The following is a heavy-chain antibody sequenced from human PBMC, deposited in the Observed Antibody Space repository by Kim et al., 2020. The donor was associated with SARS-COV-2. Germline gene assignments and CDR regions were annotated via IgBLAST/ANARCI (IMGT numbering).Heavy chain of an antibody. J-gene: IGHJ3*02. V-gene: IGHV3-7*01. Sequence: KDYVDSVKGRFTIYRDNAKNSRYLQMNSRRAEDTDVYYCARVRTPDAFDIWGQGTMVTVSS. CDR2: K. CDR3: ARVRTPDAFDI. D-gene: IGHD2-15*01.